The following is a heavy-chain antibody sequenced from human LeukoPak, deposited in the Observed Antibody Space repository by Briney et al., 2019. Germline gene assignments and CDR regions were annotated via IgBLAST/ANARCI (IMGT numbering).Heavy chain of an antibody. Sequence: GGSLRLSCAASGFTFSSYGMHWVRQAPGKGLEWVTFIAIDGSSKHYAESVKGRFTISRDNSKNTVYLQMNSLRLEDTAVYYCAQDRAPRPDYWGQGTLVTVSS. CDR2: IAIDGSSK. J-gene: IGHJ4*02. D-gene: IGHD1-26*01. CDR1: GFTFSSYG. V-gene: IGHV3-30*02. CDR3: AQDRAPRPDY.